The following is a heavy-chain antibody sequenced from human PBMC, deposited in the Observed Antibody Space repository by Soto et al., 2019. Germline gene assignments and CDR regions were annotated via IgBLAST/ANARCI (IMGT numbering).Heavy chain of an antibody. J-gene: IGHJ2*01. Sequence: SETLSLTCTVSGGSISSGGYYWSWIRQHPGTGLEWIGYIYYSGSTYYNPSLKSRVTISVDTSKNQFSLKLSSVTAADTAVYYCAGSTVTTWGYWYFDLRGRGTLVTVSS. V-gene: IGHV4-31*03. CDR3: AGSTVTTWGYWYFDL. CDR1: GGSISSGGYY. D-gene: IGHD4-17*01. CDR2: IYYSGST.